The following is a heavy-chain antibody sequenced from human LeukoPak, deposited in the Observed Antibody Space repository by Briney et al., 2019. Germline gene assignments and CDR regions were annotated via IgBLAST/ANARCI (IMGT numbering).Heavy chain of an antibody. CDR1: GFTFDSYA. D-gene: IGHD4-17*01. CDR3: ARDPNGDYIGAFDM. J-gene: IGHJ3*02. V-gene: IGHV3-23*01. CDR2: IRGGGGSA. Sequence: PGGSLRLSCAASGFTFDSYAMTWVRQAPGKGPEWVSAIRGGGGSAFYADSVKGRFTISRDNSKYTLFLQMNSLRAEDTAVYYCARDPNGDYIGAFDMWGPGTMVTVSS.